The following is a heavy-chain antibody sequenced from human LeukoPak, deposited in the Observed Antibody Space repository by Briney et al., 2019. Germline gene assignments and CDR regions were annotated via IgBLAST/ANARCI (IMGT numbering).Heavy chain of an antibody. D-gene: IGHD3-3*01. Sequence: ASVKVSCKVSGYTLTELSMHWVRQAPGKGLEWMGGFDPEDGETIYAQKFQGRVTMTEGTSTDTAYMELSSLRSEDTAVYYCATAPPPVLRFLEWLSTFDYWGQGTLVTVSS. CDR1: GYTLTELS. CDR3: ATAPPPVLRFLEWLSTFDY. CDR2: FDPEDGET. J-gene: IGHJ4*02. V-gene: IGHV1-24*01.